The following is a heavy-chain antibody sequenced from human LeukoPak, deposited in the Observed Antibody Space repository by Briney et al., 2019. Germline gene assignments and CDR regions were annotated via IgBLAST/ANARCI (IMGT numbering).Heavy chain of an antibody. Sequence: PGGSLRLSCAASGFTFSSYAMSWVRQAPGKGLEWVSVIYSGGNTYYADSVKGRFTISRDNSKNTLYLQMNSLRAEDTAVYYCARDTNGEGLNYWGQGTLVTVSS. D-gene: IGHD4-17*01. CDR3: ARDTNGEGLNY. CDR2: IYSGGNT. J-gene: IGHJ4*02. V-gene: IGHV3-66*01. CDR1: GFTFSSYA.